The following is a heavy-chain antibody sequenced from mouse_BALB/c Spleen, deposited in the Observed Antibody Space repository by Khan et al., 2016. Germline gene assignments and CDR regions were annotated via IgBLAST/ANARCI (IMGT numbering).Heavy chain of an antibody. J-gene: IGHJ3*01. CDR2: IYPGDGDT. V-gene: IGHV1-87*01. CDR3: TRGYGNSFVAWFTY. CDR1: GYTFTNYW. D-gene: IGHD1-1*01. Sequence: QVQLQQSGSELARPGASVKLSCKASGYTFTNYWMQWIKQRPGQGLEWIGAIYPGDGDTRYAQKFEGKTTSTEDTSSSTVYMQLDNLASEDSAVYYCTRGYGNSFVAWFTYVGQGTLVTVSA.